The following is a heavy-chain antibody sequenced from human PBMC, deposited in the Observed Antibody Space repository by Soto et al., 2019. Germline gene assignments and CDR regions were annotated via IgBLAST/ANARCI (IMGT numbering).Heavy chain of an antibody. D-gene: IGHD3-10*01. V-gene: IGHV3-30*18. CDR3: AKDRMGAGVRGYFDY. J-gene: IGHJ4*02. CDR1: GFTFSSYG. Sequence: QVQLVEYGGGVVQPGKSLRLSCAGSGFTFSSYGMDWVRQAPGKGLEWVAVISYDGSNKYYADSVKGRFTISRDNSKNTLYLQMISLRADDTAVYYCAKDRMGAGVRGYFDYWGQGTLVTVSS. CDR2: ISYDGSNK.